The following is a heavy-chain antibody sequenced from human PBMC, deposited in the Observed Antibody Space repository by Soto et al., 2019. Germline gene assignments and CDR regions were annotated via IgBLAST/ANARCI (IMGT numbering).Heavy chain of an antibody. J-gene: IGHJ4*02. Sequence: QVQLVQSGAEVRKPGSSVKVSCKASGDTFSFYTINWVRQAPGLGLEWMGRVNPIVSMSNYAQKFQGRVTFTPEXXTNTAYMQLSSLRSEDTAIYYCAASYGSGYRAFDYWGQGALVTVSS. D-gene: IGHD3-10*01. V-gene: IGHV1-69*02. CDR2: VNPIVSMS. CDR3: AASYGSGYRAFDY. CDR1: GDTFSFYT.